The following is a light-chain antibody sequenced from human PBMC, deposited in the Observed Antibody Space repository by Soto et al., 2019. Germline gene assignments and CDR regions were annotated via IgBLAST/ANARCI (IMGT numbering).Light chain of an antibody. CDR1: QSVSSN. V-gene: IGKV3D-15*01. CDR2: DIS. J-gene: IGKJ4*01. Sequence: EIVMTQSPATLSVSPGERATLSCRASQSVSSNLAWYQQKPGQAPSLLIYDISARATGIPTRFSGSGSGTEFTLTISSLHSEDFAVYYCQQYNDWPLTFVGGTKVEIK. CDR3: QQYNDWPLT.